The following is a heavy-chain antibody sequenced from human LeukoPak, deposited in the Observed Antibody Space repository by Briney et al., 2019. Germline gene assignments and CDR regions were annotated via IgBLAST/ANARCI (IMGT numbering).Heavy chain of an antibody. CDR1: GGSISSYY. D-gene: IGHD5-18*01. Sequence: PSETLSLTCTVSGGSISSYYWSWIRQPPGKGLEWIGYIYYSGSTNHNPSLKSRVTISVDTSKNQFSLKLSSVTAADTAVYYCARGMGGYSYVWAFDYWGQGTLVTVSS. CDR2: IYYSGST. CDR3: ARGMGGYSYVWAFDY. V-gene: IGHV4-59*01. J-gene: IGHJ4*02.